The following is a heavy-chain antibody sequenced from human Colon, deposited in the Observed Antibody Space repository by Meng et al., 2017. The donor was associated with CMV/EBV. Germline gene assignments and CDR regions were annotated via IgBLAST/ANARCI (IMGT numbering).Heavy chain of an antibody. V-gene: IGHV1-2*02. J-gene: IGHJ4*02. Sequence: QGQMVQSGAWVKEPGASVKVSCKTSGYTFNGYFMHWVRQAPGQGLEWMGWINPVTGDTSYAQKFQVRVTMTRDTSISTAYMELSSLRSDDTAVYYCATFGGDFDYWGQGTLVTVSS. CDR1: GYTFNGYF. CDR3: ATFGGDFDY. CDR2: INPVTGDT. D-gene: IGHD3-3*01.